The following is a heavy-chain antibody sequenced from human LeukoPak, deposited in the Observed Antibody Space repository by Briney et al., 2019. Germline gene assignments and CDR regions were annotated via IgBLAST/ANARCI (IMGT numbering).Heavy chain of an antibody. J-gene: IGHJ4*02. CDR1: GFTFSSYA. Sequence: GGSLRLSCAASGFTFSSYAMSWVRQAPGKGLEWVSAISGSGGSTYYADSVKGRFTISRDNSKNTLYLQMNSLRAEDTAVYYCARHRYYDFWSGYYVPSYFDYWGQGTLVTVSS. CDR3: ARHRYYDFWSGYYVPSYFDY. CDR2: ISGSGGST. D-gene: IGHD3-3*01. V-gene: IGHV3-23*01.